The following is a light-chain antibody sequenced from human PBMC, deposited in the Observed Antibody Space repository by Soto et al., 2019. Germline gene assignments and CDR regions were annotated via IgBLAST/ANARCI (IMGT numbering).Light chain of an antibody. CDR1: SSDIGDSNF. Sequence: QSALAQPASVSGSPGQSITISCTGTSSDIGDSNFVSWYQHHPGKAPKLLIYDVSDRPSRISSRFSGSKSANTASLTISGLQAEDEAFYYCSSYTSTTTVRFVFGTGTKLTV. J-gene: IGLJ1*01. CDR2: DVS. CDR3: SSYTSTTTVRFV. V-gene: IGLV2-14*01.